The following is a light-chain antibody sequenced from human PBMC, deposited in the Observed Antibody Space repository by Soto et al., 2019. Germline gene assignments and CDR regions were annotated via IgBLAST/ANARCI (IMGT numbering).Light chain of an antibody. V-gene: IGKV3-20*01. CDR3: QQYGSSRWT. CDR1: QSVSSSY. J-gene: IGKJ1*01. CDR2: GAS. Sequence: EIVLTQSPGTLSLSPGERATLSCRASQSVSSSYLACYQQKPGQAPRLLIYGASSRATGIPDRFSGSGSGTDFTLTISRLEPEDFAVYYCQQYGSSRWTFGQGTKVDI.